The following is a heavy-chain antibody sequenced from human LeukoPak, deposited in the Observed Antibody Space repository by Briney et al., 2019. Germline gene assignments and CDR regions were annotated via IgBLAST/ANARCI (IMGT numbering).Heavy chain of an antibody. D-gene: IGHD5-18*01. V-gene: IGHV1-46*01. CDR2: INPSGGST. J-gene: IGHJ6*02. CDR1: GYTFTSYY. Sequence: GASVKVSCKASGYTFTSYYMHWVRQAPGQGLKWMGMINPSGGSTNYAQKFQGRVTMTRDTSTSTVYMELSSLRSEDTAVYYCARDPVDTAMIYYYYGMDVWGQGTTVTVSS. CDR3: ARDPVDTAMIYYYYGMDV.